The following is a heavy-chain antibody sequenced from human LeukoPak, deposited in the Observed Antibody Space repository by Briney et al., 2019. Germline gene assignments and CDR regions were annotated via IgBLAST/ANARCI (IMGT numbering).Heavy chain of an antibody. D-gene: IGHD6-19*01. V-gene: IGHV4-39*01. CDR1: GGSISSSSYY. CDR3: ARHASVSGNWPRPLDS. CDR2: IYYSGST. J-gene: IGHJ4*02. Sequence: SETLSLTCTVSGGSISSSSYYWGWIRQPPGKGLERIGNIYYSGSTYYNPSLKSRVTISVDTSKNQFSLKLTSVTAADTAVYYCARHASVSGNWPRPLDSWGQGSLVTVSS.